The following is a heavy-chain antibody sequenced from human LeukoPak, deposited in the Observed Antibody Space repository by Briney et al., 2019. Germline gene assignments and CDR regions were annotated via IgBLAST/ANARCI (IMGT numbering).Heavy chain of an antibody. D-gene: IGHD2-2*01. Sequence: GGSLRLSCAASGFTLSIYPMQWVRQAPGKGRGWVSAVSDDGNKKFDADFVKGRFTISRDNSKNTLYLQMNSLRGEDTAVYYCARGQLLLEGYFYYMDVWSEGTTVAVSS. CDR2: VSDDGNKK. V-gene: IGHV3-30-3*01. J-gene: IGHJ6*03. CDR3: ARGQLLLEGYFYYMDV. CDR1: GFTLSIYP.